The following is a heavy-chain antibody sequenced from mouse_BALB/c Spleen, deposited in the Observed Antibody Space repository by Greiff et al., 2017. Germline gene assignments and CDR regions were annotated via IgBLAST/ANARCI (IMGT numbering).Heavy chain of an antibody. V-gene: IGHV5-12-1*01. CDR2: ISSGGGST. CDR3: ARQDY. Sequence: DVMLVESGGGLVKPGGSLKLSCAASGFAFSSYDMSWVRQTPEKRLEWVAYISSGGGSTYYPDTVKGRFTISRDNAKNTLYLQMSSLKSEDTAMYYCARQDYWGQGTTLTVSS. J-gene: IGHJ2*01. CDR1: GFAFSSYD.